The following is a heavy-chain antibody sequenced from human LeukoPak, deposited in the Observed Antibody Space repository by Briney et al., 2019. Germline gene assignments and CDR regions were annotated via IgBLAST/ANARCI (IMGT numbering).Heavy chain of an antibody. CDR2: IYSGGST. Sequence: GGSLRLSCAASGFTVSSNYVSWVRQAPGKGLEWVSVIYSGGSTYYADSVKGRFTISRDNSKNTLYLQMNSLRAEDTAVYYCARVRYGDYFDYWGQGTLVTVSS. V-gene: IGHV3-53*01. J-gene: IGHJ4*02. CDR1: GFTVSSNY. D-gene: IGHD4-17*01. CDR3: ARVRYGDYFDY.